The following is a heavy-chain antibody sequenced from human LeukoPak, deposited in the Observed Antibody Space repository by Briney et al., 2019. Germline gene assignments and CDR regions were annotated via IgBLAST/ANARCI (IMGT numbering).Heavy chain of an antibody. Sequence: ASVKVSCKASGYTFTGYDINWVRQAPGPGLEWMGWMKPNSGDTGYAQKFQGGVTMTRDTSISTAYMELSRLRSDDTAVYDCARGGSSSGWYLNGFDPWGQGTLVTVSS. CDR1: GYTFTGYD. CDR2: MKPNSGDT. J-gene: IGHJ5*02. CDR3: ARGGSSSGWYLNGFDP. D-gene: IGHD6-19*01. V-gene: IGHV1-8*01.